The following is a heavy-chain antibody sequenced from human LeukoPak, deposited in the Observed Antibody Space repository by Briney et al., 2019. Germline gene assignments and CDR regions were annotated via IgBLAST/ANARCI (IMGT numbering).Heavy chain of an antibody. CDR3: ARDVGGYSYGPYYFDY. CDR1: GYTFTSYG. Sequence: GASVKVSCKASGYTFTSYGISWARQAPGQGLEWMGWISAYNGNTNYAQKLQGRVTMTTDTSTSTAYMELRSLRSDDTAVYYCARDVGGYSYGPYYFDYWGQGTLVTVSS. D-gene: IGHD5-18*01. V-gene: IGHV1-18*01. CDR2: ISAYNGNT. J-gene: IGHJ4*02.